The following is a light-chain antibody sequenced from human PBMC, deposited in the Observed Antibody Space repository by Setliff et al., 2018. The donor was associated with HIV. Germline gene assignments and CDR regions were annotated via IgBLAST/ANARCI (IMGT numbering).Light chain of an antibody. CDR3: CSNTGSNTYV. V-gene: IGLV2-23*01. Sequence: QSVLAQPASVSGSPGQSITISCTGTSSDVGRYDLVSWYQQHPGKAPKLIIYQATKRPSGVSNRFSGSKSGNTASLTISGLQAEDEADYYCCSNTGSNTYVIGSGTKGHRP. J-gene: IGLJ1*01. CDR2: QAT. CDR1: SSDVGRYDL.